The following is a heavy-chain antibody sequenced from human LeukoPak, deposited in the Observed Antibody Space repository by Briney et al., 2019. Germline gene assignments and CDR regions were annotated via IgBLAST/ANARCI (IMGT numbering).Heavy chain of an antibody. CDR2: IQSDEIDK. CDR1: GFTFSSYG. Sequence: GGSLRLSCAASGFTFSSYGMHWVRQAPGKGLEWVAFIQSDEIDKFYADSVKGRFTVSRDNAKNTVYLQMNSLRAEDTAVYYCARDSYNNVDYWGQGTLVTVSS. J-gene: IGHJ4*02. V-gene: IGHV3-30*02. CDR3: ARDSYNNVDY. D-gene: IGHD5-24*01.